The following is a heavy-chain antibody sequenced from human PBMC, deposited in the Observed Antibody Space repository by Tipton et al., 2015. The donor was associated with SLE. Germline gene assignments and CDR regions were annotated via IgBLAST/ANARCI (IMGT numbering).Heavy chain of an antibody. CDR2: ISSSSSTI. Sequence: GSLRLSCAASGFTFSSYRMNWVRQAPGKGLEWVSYISSSSSTIYYADSAKGRFTISRDNAKNSLYLQMNSLRAEDSAVYYCAGLYGMDVWGQGTTVTVSS. D-gene: IGHD3-16*01. V-gene: IGHV3-48*04. J-gene: IGHJ6*02. CDR3: AGLYGMDV. CDR1: GFTFSSYR.